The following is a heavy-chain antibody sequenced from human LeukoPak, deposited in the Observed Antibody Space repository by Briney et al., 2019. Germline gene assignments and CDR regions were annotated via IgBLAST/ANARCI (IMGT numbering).Heavy chain of an antibody. V-gene: IGHV3-9*01. CDR3: ARDQYDTWSRRGNFDS. D-gene: IGHD3-3*01. CDR2: ISWNSGSI. CDR1: GFTFDDYA. J-gene: IGHJ4*02. Sequence: PDRSLRLSCAASGFTFDDYAMHWVRQAPGKGLEWVSGISWNSGSIGYADSVKGRFTISRDNAKNSLYLQMNSLRAEDTAVFYCARDQYDTWSRRGNFDSWGQGTLVIVSS.